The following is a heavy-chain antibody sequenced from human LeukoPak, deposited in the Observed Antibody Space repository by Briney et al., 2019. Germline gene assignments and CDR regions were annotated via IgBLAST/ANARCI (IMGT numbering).Heavy chain of an antibody. J-gene: IGHJ4*02. V-gene: IGHV4-59*01. D-gene: IGHD3-22*01. CDR1: GGSISSYY. CDR2: IYYSGST. CDR3: ASLHYYDSSGYYYDVDY. Sequence: SENLSLTCTVSGGSISSYYWSWIRQPPGKGLEWIGYIYYSGSTNYNPSLKSRVTISVDTSKNQFSLKLSSVTAADTAVYYCASLHYYDSSGYYYDVDYWGQGTLVTVSS.